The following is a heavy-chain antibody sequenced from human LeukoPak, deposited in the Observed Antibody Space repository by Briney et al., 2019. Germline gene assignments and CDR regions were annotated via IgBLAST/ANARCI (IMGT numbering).Heavy chain of an antibody. CDR3: ARGARELVLIFDY. V-gene: IGHV4-34*01. Sequence: KPSETLSLTCAVYGGSFSGYYWSWIRQPPGKGLEWIGEINHSGSTNYNPSLKSRVTISVDTSKNQFSLKLSSVTAADTAVYYCARGARELVLIFDYWGRGTLVTVSS. D-gene: IGHD6-13*01. CDR1: GGSFSGYY. CDR2: INHSGST. J-gene: IGHJ4*02.